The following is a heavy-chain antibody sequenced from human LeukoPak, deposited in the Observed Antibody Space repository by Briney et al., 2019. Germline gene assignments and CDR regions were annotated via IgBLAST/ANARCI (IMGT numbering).Heavy chain of an antibody. CDR2: IYYSGST. Sequence: PSQTLSLTCTVSGGSISSGNYYWSWIRQPPGEGLEWIGYIYYSGSTYYNPSLKSRVTISVDTSKNQFSLKRSSVTAADTAVYYCARVASSANWFDPWGQGTLVTVSS. CDR3: ARVASSANWFDP. V-gene: IGHV4-30-4*08. D-gene: IGHD3-22*01. J-gene: IGHJ5*02. CDR1: GGSISSGNYY.